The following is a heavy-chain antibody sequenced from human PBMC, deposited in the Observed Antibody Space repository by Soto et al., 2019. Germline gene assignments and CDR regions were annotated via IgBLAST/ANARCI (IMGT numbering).Heavy chain of an antibody. V-gene: IGHV3-48*02. J-gene: IGHJ6*02. CDR1: GFTFSSYS. CDR3: ATSVVVPAANYGMDV. CDR2: ISSSSSTI. D-gene: IGHD2-2*01. Sequence: EVQLVESGGGLVQPGGSLRLSCAASGFTFSSYSMNWVRQAPGKGLEWVSYISSSSSTIYYADSVKGRFTISRDNAKNSLYRQMNSRRDEDTAVYYCATSVVVPAANYGMDVWGQGTTVTVSS.